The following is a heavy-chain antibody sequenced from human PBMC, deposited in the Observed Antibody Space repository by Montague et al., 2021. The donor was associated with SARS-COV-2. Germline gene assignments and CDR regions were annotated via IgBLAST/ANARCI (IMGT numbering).Heavy chain of an antibody. CDR2: IYYSGST. V-gene: IGHV4-39*01. Sequence: SETLSLTCTVSGDSIRSSSYFWGWIRQPPGKGLEWIGSIYYSGSTYYNPSLKSRVTISVDTSKNQFSLKLSSVTAADTAVYYCARKASRGITIFGVVTASYYFDYGGQGTLVTVSS. D-gene: IGHD3-3*01. CDR1: GDSIRSSSYF. CDR3: ARKASRGITIFGVVTASYYFDY. J-gene: IGHJ4*02.